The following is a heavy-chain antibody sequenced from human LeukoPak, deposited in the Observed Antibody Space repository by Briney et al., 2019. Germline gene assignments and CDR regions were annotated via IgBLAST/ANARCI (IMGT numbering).Heavy chain of an antibody. CDR1: GGTFSSYA. V-gene: IGHV1-69*13. CDR3: ARDGYDILTGYYFDY. D-gene: IGHD3-9*01. Sequence: SVKVSCKASGGTFSSYAISWVRQAPGQGLEWMGGIIPIFGTVNYAQKFQGRVTITADESTSTAYMELSSLRSEDTAMYYCARDGYDILTGYYFDYWGQGTLVTVSS. J-gene: IGHJ4*02. CDR2: IIPIFGTV.